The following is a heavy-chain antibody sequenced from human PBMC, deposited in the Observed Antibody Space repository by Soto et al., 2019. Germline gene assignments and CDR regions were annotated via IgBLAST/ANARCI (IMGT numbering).Heavy chain of an antibody. V-gene: IGHV1-69*01. CDR3: ARGWGYDSNDYYYAY. D-gene: IGHD3-22*01. CDR2: IIPIFGTA. J-gene: IGHJ4*02. CDR1: GGTFSRHA. Sequence: QVQLVQSGAEVRKPGSSVKVSCEASGGTFSRHAISWVRQAPGQGLEWMGGIIPIFGTANHAQKFQGRVTIIADESPSTVYMELSSLRSEDTAMYYCARGWGYDSNDYYYAYWGQGTLVIVSS.